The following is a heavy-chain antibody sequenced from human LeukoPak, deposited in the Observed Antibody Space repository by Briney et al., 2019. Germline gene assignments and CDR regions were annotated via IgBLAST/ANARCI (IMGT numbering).Heavy chain of an antibody. CDR2: ISAYNGNT. CDR3: ASYALSRRPGPQRDY. D-gene: IGHD2-2*01. V-gene: IGHV1-18*01. CDR1: GYTFTSYG. Sequence: GASVKVSCKASGYTFTSYGISWVRQAPGQGLEWMGWISAYNGNTNYAQKLQGRVTMTTDTPTSTAYMELRSLRSDDTAVYYCASYALSRRPGPQRDYWGQGTLVTVSS. J-gene: IGHJ4*02.